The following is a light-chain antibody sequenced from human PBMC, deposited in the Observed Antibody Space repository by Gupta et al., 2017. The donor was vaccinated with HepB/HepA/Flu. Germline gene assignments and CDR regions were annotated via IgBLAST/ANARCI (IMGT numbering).Light chain of an antibody. Sequence: QSVLTQPPSASGTPGQRVTISCSGSSSNIGSNTVNWYQQLPGTAPKLLIYSNNQRPSGVPDRFSGSKSGTSASLAISGLQSEDEADYDWAAWDASMNGPGGFGGGTKLTVL. CDR3: AAWDASMNGPGG. V-gene: IGLV1-44*01. CDR2: SNN. CDR1: SSNIGSNT. J-gene: IGLJ3*02.